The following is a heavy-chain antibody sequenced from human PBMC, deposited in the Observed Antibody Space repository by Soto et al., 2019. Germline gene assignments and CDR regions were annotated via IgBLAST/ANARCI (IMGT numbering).Heavy chain of an antibody. J-gene: IGHJ4*02. D-gene: IGHD6-19*01. CDR3: AGVVPEIAVAGMFDY. Sequence: QVQLVESGGGVVQPGRSLRLSCAASGFTFSSYAMHWVRQAPGKGLEWVAVISYDGSNKYYADSVKGRFTISRDNSKNTLYLQLNSLRVEARAVYYCAGVVPEIAVAGMFDYWGQGTLVTVSS. CDR2: ISYDGSNK. V-gene: IGHV3-30-3*01. CDR1: GFTFSSYA.